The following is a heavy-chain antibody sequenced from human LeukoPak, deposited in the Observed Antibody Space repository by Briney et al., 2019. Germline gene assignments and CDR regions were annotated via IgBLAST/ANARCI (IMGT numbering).Heavy chain of an antibody. CDR1: GFIFSSYS. CDR3: ARDWDY. J-gene: IGHJ4*02. V-gene: IGHV3-53*01. Sequence: GGSLRLSCAASGFIFSSYSMSWVRQAPGKGLEWVSLIYSGTTYYADSVRGRFTISRDNSKNMVYLQMNSLRAEDTAVYYCARDWDYWGQGTLVTVSS. CDR2: IYSGTT.